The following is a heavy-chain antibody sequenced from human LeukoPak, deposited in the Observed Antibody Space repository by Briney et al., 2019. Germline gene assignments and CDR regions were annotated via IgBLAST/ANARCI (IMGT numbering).Heavy chain of an antibody. Sequence: SETLSLTCTVSGGSISSSSYYWGWIRQPPGKGLEWIGSIYYSGSTYYNPSLKSRVTISVDTSKNQFSLKLSSVTAADTAVYYCARSPRYTMVRGVIDLWGQGTLVTVSS. CDR1: GGSISSSSYY. V-gene: IGHV4-39*01. D-gene: IGHD3-10*01. CDR3: ARSPRYTMVRGVIDL. CDR2: IYYSGST. J-gene: IGHJ5*02.